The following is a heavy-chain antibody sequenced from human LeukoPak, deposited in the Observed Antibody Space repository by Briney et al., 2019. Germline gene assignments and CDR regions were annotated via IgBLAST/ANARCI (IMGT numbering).Heavy chain of an antibody. Sequence: PSETLSLTCTVSGGSISSYYWSWIRQPPGKGLEWIGYIYYSGSTNYNPSLKSRVTISVDTSKNQFSLKLSSVTAADTAVYYCASATYYDFWSGPPGNYYMDVWGKGTTVTVSS. D-gene: IGHD3-3*01. CDR2: IYYSGST. CDR3: ASATYYDFWSGPPGNYYMDV. J-gene: IGHJ6*03. V-gene: IGHV4-59*01. CDR1: GGSISSYY.